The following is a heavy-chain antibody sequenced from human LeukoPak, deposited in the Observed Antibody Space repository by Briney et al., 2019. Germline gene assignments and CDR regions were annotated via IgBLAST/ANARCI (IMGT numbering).Heavy chain of an antibody. J-gene: IGHJ6*02. CDR3: ARVLGDIVVVGYGMDV. Sequence: SQTLSLTCAISGDSVSSNSAAWNWIRQSPSRGLEWLGRTYYRSKWYNDYAVSVKSRITINPDTSKNQFSLQLNSVTPEDTAVYYCARVLGDIVVVGYGMDVWGQGTTVTVSS. D-gene: IGHD2-15*01. CDR1: GDSVSSNSAA. CDR2: TYYRSKWYN. V-gene: IGHV6-1*01.